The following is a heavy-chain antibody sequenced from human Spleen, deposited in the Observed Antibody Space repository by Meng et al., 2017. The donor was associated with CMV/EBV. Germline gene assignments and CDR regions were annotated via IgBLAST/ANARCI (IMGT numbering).Heavy chain of an antibody. V-gene: IGHV4-30-4*08. CDR2: MSFSGST. J-gene: IGHJ4*02. CDR3: ARDNGSGTFFDY. CDR1: GASPSGRDFY. D-gene: IGHD3-10*01. Sequence: LRLSCSVYGASPSGRDFYWCWIRQTPGKGLEWIAYMSFSGSTYYNPSLKSRVSISADTSRSQFSLRLNSVTAADTAVYYCARDNGSGTFFDYWGQGALVTVSS.